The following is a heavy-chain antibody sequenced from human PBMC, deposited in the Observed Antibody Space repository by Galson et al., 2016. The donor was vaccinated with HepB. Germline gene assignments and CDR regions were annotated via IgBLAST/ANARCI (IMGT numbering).Heavy chain of an antibody. J-gene: IGHJ4*02. D-gene: IGHD2-21*02. V-gene: IGHV3-7*03. Sequence: SLRLSCAASGFTFRNYWMSWARQAPGKGLEWVANIKQDGSEKYYVDSVKGRFTISRDNAKKSLFLQMNSLRVEDTAVYYCARDARAMTVKWWGQGTLVTVSS. CDR2: IKQDGSEK. CDR1: GFTFRNYW. CDR3: ARDARAMTVKW.